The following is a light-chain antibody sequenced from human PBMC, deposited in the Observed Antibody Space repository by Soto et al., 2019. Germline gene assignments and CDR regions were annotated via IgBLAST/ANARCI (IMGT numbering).Light chain of an antibody. V-gene: IGKV3-11*01. Sequence: EIVLTRSPATLSLSPGERATLSCRASQSVGRYLAWYQQKAGQAPRLLIYDASNRATGIPARFSGSGSGTAFTLTISSLEPEDFAVYYCQQRSDWPLTFGGGTKVEIK. CDR1: QSVGRY. CDR2: DAS. J-gene: IGKJ4*01. CDR3: QQRSDWPLT.